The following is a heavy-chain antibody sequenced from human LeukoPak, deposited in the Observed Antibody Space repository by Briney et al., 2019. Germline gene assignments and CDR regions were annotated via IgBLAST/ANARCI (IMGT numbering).Heavy chain of an antibody. Sequence: GASVKVSCKASGGTFSRYAISWVRQAPGQGLEWMGRIIPILGIANYAQKFQGRVTITADKSASTAYMELSSLRSEDTAMYYCARVYGSSPFDYWGRGTLVTVSS. CDR1: GGTFSRYA. V-gene: IGHV1-69*04. J-gene: IGHJ4*02. D-gene: IGHD6-6*01. CDR2: IIPILGIA. CDR3: ARVYGSSPFDY.